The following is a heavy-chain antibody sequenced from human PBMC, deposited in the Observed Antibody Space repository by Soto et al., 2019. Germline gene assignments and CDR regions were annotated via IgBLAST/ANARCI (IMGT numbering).Heavy chain of an antibody. CDR3: ARDHPQSTKLGYYYGMDV. CDR1: GFTVSSNY. Sequence: PGGSLRLSCAASGFTVSSNYMSWVRQAPGKGLEWVSVIYSGGSTYYADSVKGRFTISRDNSKNTLYLQMNSLRAEDTAVYYCARDHPQSTKLGYYYGMDVWGQGTTVTVSS. V-gene: IGHV3-66*01. J-gene: IGHJ6*02. CDR2: IYSGGST. D-gene: IGHD2-2*01.